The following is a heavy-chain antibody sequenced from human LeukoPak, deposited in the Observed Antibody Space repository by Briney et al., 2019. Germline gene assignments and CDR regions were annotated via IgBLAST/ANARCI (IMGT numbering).Heavy chain of an antibody. D-gene: IGHD5-18*01. V-gene: IGHV3-33*01. CDR1: GFTFSNYG. CDR3: ARDRGDVDTAMAIAY. CDR2: LWYDGSNK. Sequence: GGSLRLSCAPSGFTFSNYGMHWVRQAPGKGLEWVSGLWYDGSNKYYADSVKGRFTISRDNSKNTLYLQMNSLRAEDTAVYYCARDRGDVDTAMAIAYWGQGTLVTVSS. J-gene: IGHJ4*02.